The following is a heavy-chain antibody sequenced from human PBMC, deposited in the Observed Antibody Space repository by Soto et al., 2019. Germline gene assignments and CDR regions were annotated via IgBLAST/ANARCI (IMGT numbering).Heavy chain of an antibody. CDR1: GFTFTSSA. CDR2: IVVGSGNT. Sequence: ASVKVSCKASGFTFTSSAMQWVRQARGQRLEWIGWIVVGSGNTNYAQKFQERVTITRDMSTSAAYMELRSLRSDDTAVYYCAREGVAPYYYYGMGVWGQGTPVTVSS. CDR3: AREGVAPYYYYGMGV. D-gene: IGHD5-12*01. J-gene: IGHJ6*02. V-gene: IGHV1-58*02.